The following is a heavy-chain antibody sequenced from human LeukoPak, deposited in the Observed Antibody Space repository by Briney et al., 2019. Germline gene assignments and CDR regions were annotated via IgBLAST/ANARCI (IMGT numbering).Heavy chain of an antibody. CDR2: IYYSGST. CDR1: GGSISSSSYY. D-gene: IGHD2-15*01. V-gene: IGHV4-39*07. Sequence: SETLSLTCTVSGGSISSSSYYWGWIRQPPGKGLEWIGSIYYSGSTYYNPSLKSRVTISVDTSKNQFSLKLSSVTAADTAVYYCARGGDPLGYCSGGSCYSFDPWGQGTLVTVSS. CDR3: ARGGDPLGYCSGGSCYSFDP. J-gene: IGHJ5*02.